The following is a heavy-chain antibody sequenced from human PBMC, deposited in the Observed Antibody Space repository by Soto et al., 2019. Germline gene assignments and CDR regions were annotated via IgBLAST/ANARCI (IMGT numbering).Heavy chain of an antibody. V-gene: IGHV4-59*01. CDR1: GGSISSYY. D-gene: IGHD3-3*01. Sequence: QVQLQESGPGLVKPSETLSLTCTVSGGSISSYYWSWIRQPPGKGLEWIAYIYNSGSNRYNPSLRSRVTISLDTSENQFSLKLSSVTAADTAVYYCARGGARFGVVISDYFDYWGQGILVTVSS. J-gene: IGHJ4*02. CDR2: IYNSGSN. CDR3: ARGGARFGVVISDYFDY.